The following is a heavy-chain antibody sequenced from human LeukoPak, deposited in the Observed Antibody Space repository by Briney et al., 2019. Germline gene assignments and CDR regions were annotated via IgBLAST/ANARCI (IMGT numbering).Heavy chain of an antibody. V-gene: IGHV1-46*01. Sequence: ASVKVSCKASGYTFIIYYIHWVRQAPGQGLEWMGTVNSSGGSTNYAQKFQGRITMTRDTSTSTVYMELSSLKSEDTAVYYCARGKTMGDYWGQGTRVTVSS. J-gene: IGHJ4*02. CDR1: GYTFIIYY. CDR2: VNSSGGST. D-gene: IGHD4/OR15-4a*01. CDR3: ARGKTMGDY.